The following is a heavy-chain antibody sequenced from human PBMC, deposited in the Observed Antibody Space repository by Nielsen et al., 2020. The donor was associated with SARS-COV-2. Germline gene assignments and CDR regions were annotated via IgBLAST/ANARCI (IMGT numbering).Heavy chain of an antibody. CDR2: ISYDGRDE. V-gene: IGHV3-30*18. CDR3: AKDLIAVAGTSYYYYYGMDV. D-gene: IGHD6-19*01. Sequence: WIRQPPGKGLEWVAVISYDGRDEYYADSVKGRFTISRDNSKNTLYLQMNSLRAEDTAVYYCAKDLIAVAGTSYYYYYGMDVWGQGTTVTVSS. J-gene: IGHJ6*02.